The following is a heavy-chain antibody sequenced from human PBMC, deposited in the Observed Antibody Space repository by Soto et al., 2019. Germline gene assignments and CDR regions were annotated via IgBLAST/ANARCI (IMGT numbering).Heavy chain of an antibody. CDR2: ISSSGSII. D-gene: IGHD3-22*01. V-gene: IGHV3-48*03. Sequence: GGSLRLSCAASGFTFSSYEMNWVRQAPGKGLEWLSYISSSGSIIYYADSVKGRFTISRDNAKNSLYLQMNSLRAEDTAVYYCARGVLYYYDSSGYPHWFDPWGQGTLVTVS. CDR3: ARGVLYYYDSSGYPHWFDP. J-gene: IGHJ5*02. CDR1: GFTFSSYE.